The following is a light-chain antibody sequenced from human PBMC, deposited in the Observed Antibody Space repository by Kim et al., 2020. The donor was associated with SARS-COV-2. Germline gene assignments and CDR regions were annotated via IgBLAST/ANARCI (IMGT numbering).Light chain of an antibody. CDR1: RLGHKY. CDR2: QDT. Sequence: VSPGQPASIPCSGERLGHKYVCCDRHKTGQSPEVVIYQDTQRPSGIPERFSGSNAGNTATLTISGTQAVDEADYYCQVWDSTTTVFGGGTQLTVL. J-gene: IGLJ2*01. CDR3: QVWDSTTTV. V-gene: IGLV3-1*01.